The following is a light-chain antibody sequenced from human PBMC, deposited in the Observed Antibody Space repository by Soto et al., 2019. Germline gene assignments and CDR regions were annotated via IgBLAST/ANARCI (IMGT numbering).Light chain of an antibody. CDR2: AAS. CDR3: QQDYRFTWT. CDR1: QGISIY. Sequence: VIWMTQSPALLSASTGDRVTISCRMSQGISIYLAWYQQKPGKAPELLIYAASTLQSGVPSRFSGSGSGTDFTLTISCLQSEDFATYYCQQDYRFTWTDAQGTKV. J-gene: IGKJ1*01. V-gene: IGKV1D-8*01.